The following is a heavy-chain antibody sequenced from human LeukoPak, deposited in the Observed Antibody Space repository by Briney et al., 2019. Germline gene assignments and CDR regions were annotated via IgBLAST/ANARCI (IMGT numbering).Heavy chain of an antibody. CDR2: IYYSGST. D-gene: IGHD1-26*01. J-gene: IGHJ4*02. Sequence: PSETLSLTCTVSGGSISSSSYYLGWIRQPPGKGLEWIGSIYYSGSTYYNPSLKSRVTISVDTYKNQFSLKLSSVTAADTAVYYCARQKEKWELPDYFDYWGQGTLVTASS. V-gene: IGHV4-39*01. CDR3: ARQKEKWELPDYFDY. CDR1: GGSISSSSYY.